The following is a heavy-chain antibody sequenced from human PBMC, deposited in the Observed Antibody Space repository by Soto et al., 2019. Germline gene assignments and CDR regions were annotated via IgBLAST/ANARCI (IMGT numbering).Heavy chain of an antibody. CDR2: IIPTFGTA. J-gene: IGHJ3*02. V-gene: IGHV1-69*06. CDR3: ARSVTAGHRGFEI. D-gene: IGHD2-21*02. CDR1: GGTFSSSA. Sequence: QVQLVQSGAEMREPGSSVKVSCKSSGGTFSSSAINWLRQAPGQGPEWMGGIIPTFGTANYIEKFRGRVTITADTSTSTAYMEVSSLTSEDTAMYFCARSVTAGHRGFEIWGQGTMVTVSS.